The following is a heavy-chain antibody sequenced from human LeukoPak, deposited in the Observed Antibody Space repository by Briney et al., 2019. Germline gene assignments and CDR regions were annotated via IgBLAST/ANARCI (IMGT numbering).Heavy chain of an antibody. CDR1: GGSFSGYY. CDR3: ARDYSGSLDY. Sequence: SETLSLTCAVYGGSFSGYYWSWIRQPPGKGLEWIGEINHSGSTNYNPSLKSRVTISVDTSKNQFSLKLSSVTAADTAVYYCARDYSGSLDYWGQGTLVTVSS. J-gene: IGHJ4*02. D-gene: IGHD3-10*01. V-gene: IGHV4-34*01. CDR2: INHSGST.